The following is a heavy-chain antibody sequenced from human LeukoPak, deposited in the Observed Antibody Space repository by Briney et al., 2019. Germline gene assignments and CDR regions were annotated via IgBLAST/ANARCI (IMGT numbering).Heavy chain of an antibody. V-gene: IGHV3-33*01. D-gene: IGHD1-14*01. CDR1: GFTFSSYG. CDR3: ARERIQNQDFDY. J-gene: IGHJ4*02. CDR2: IWYDGSNK. Sequence: PGGSLRLSCAASGFTFSSYGMHWVRQAPGKGLEWVAVIWYDGSNKYYADSVKGRFTISRDNFKNTLYLQMNSLRAEDTAVYYCARERIQNQDFDYWGQGTLVTVSS.